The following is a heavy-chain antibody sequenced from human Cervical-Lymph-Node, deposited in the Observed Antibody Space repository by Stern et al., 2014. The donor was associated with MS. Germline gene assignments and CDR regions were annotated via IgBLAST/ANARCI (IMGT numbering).Heavy chain of an antibody. D-gene: IGHD3-10*01. Sequence: DQLVESGAEVKKPGASVKVSCKASGYTFTTYSMHWVRQAPGQGLEWMGIINPSGESISYAQRFQGRVTMTRDTSTSTVYMELSSLRSEDTAVYYCATGGAAPRYFDLWGRGTLVTVSS. J-gene: IGHJ2*01. CDR2: INPSGESI. CDR3: ATGGAAPRYFDL. V-gene: IGHV1-46*01. CDR1: GYTFTTYS.